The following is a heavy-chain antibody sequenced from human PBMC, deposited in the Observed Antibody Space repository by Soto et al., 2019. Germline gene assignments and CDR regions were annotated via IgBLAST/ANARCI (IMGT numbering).Heavy chain of an antibody. J-gene: IGHJ3*02. CDR2: INPSGGST. CDR3: ARDSNSYHDSSGYYAFDI. Sequence: GASVKVSFKASGYTFTSYYMHWVRQAPGQGLEWMGIINPSGGSTSYAQKFQGRVTMTRDTSTSTVYMELSSLRSEDTAVYYCARDSNSYHDSSGYYAFDIWGQGTMVTVSS. D-gene: IGHD3-22*01. CDR1: GYTFTSYY. V-gene: IGHV1-46*01.